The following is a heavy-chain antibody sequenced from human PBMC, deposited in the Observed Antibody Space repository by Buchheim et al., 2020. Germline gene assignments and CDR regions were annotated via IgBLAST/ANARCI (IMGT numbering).Heavy chain of an antibody. J-gene: IGHJ6*02. V-gene: IGHV3-48*04. CDR3: ARDDSSGWYGHYGMDV. D-gene: IGHD6-19*01. Sequence: EVQLVESGGGLVQPGGSLRLSCAASGFTFSSYSMNWVRQAPGKGLEWVSYISSSSSTIYYADSVKGRCTISRDNSKNSLYLPMNSLRAEDTAVYYCARDDSSGWYGHYGMDVWGQGTT. CDR1: GFTFSSYS. CDR2: ISSSSSTI.